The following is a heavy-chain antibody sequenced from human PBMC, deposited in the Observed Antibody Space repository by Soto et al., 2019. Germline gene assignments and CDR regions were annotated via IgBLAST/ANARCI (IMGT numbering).Heavy chain of an antibody. J-gene: IGHJ4*02. CDR3: ARHNKPVTSRDYFDQ. V-gene: IGHV5-51*01. CDR1: GYRFTSYW. CDR2: IHPGDSET. Sequence: SLKISCKASGYRFTSYWIGWVRQMPGKGLELMGIIHPGDSETRYSPSFQGQVTISVEKSTSTAYLQWSSLKASDTAMYYCARHNKPVTSRDYFDQWGQGTLVTVSS. D-gene: IGHD4-17*01.